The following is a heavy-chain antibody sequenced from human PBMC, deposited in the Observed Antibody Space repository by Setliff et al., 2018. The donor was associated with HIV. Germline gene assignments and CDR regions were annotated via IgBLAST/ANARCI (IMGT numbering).Heavy chain of an antibody. Sequence: GESLKISCAANGITFSSYAMTWVRQAPGKGLEWISGITGSGSGRRTGYVDSVKGRFTISRDNSKNTLYLQLNSLRAEDTAVYYCAKHECSGGCYYYMDVWGKGTTVTVSS. D-gene: IGHD2-15*01. V-gene: IGHV3-23*01. J-gene: IGHJ6*03. CDR1: GITFSSYA. CDR3: AKHECSGGCYYYMDV. CDR2: ITGSGSGRRT.